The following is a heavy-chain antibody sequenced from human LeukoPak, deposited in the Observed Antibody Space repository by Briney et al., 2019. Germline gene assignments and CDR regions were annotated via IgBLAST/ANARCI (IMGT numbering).Heavy chain of an antibody. D-gene: IGHD2-15*01. V-gene: IGHV3-74*01. CDR3: ARAICSGIGCYPRAPFDY. Sequence: GGSLRLSCAPSVFTFSRYWMHRVRQAPGEGRWWVSRMNSDGSNSTYADSVKGRFTISRDNDNNTLYLQMNSLRADDTAVYYCARAICSGIGCYPRAPFDYWGQGTLVTVSS. CDR1: VFTFSRYW. CDR2: MNSDGSNS. J-gene: IGHJ4*02.